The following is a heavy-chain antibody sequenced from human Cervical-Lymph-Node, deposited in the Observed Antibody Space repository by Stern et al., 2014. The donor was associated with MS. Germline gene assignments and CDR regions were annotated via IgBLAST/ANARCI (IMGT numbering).Heavy chain of an antibody. CDR3: ASAHPATRRGYKGMNV. D-gene: IGHD2-2*01. CDR1: GDTFRSFA. V-gene: IGHV1-69*01. J-gene: IGHJ6*02. CDR2: IIPGFGTP. Sequence: VQLVQSGSEVRKPGSSVNITCRASGDTFRSFAVNWVRQAPGQGLEWVGGIIPGFGTPTYAQKFQDRVTIISDESTNTVFVQLSSLSTDDTATYFCASAHPATRRGYKGMNVWGQGTTIAVSS.